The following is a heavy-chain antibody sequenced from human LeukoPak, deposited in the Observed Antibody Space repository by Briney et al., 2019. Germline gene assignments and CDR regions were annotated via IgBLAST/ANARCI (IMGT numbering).Heavy chain of an antibody. V-gene: IGHV4-39*01. Sequence: SETLSLTCTVSGGSIRSTSYYWSWIRQPPGKGLEWIGSVYYSGTTYYNPSFRSRLTISVDTSNNQFSLNLSSVTAADTAMYYCARHARREALRHSACDIGGQGTSDTVSS. D-gene: IGHD3-3*01. CDR3: ARHARREALRHSACDI. CDR2: VYYSGTT. CDR1: GGSIRSTSYY. J-gene: IGHJ3*02.